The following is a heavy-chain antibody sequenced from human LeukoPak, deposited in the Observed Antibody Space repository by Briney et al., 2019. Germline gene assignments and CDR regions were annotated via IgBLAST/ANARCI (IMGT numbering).Heavy chain of an antibody. Sequence: GGSLRLSCAASGFTFSSYVMHWVRQAPGKGLEWVAIISYDGSNEYYADSVKGRFTISRDNSKNTLYLQMNSLRAEDTAVYYCAKAGDYYYYYYMDVWGKGTTVTVSS. D-gene: IGHD2-21*02. CDR3: AKAGDYYYYYYMDV. J-gene: IGHJ6*03. CDR1: GFTFSSYV. CDR2: ISYDGSNE. V-gene: IGHV3-30*18.